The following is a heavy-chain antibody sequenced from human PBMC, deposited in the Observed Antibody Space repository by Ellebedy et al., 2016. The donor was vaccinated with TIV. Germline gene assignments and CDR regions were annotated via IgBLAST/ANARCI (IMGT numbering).Heavy chain of an antibody. CDR1: GFTFREYY. Sequence: PGGSLRLSCATSGFTFREYYMSWIRQAPGKGLEWVSWISSGGTTIREADSVKGRFTISRDDAKSSLYLQMNSLRAEDTATYYCTRFYQSFWYPGGLDSWGQGTLVTVSS. CDR2: ISSGGTTI. J-gene: IGHJ4*02. V-gene: IGHV3-11*01. CDR3: TRFYQSFWYPGGLDS. D-gene: IGHD3-16*01.